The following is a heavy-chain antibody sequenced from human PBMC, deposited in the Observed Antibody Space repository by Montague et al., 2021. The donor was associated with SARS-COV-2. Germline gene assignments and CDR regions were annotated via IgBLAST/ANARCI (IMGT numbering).Heavy chain of an antibody. Sequence: SETLSLTCTVSGGSTTNYYWSWIRQPAGKGLEWIGRIHTSGSTNYNPSLKSRVAISIDTSKDQFSLGLSSVTAADTAVYYCASSHCGGDCYSGQGTLVTVSS. D-gene: IGHD2-21*02. CDR3: ASSHCGGDCY. V-gene: IGHV4-4*07. CDR2: IHTSGST. CDR1: GGSTTNYY. J-gene: IGHJ4*02.